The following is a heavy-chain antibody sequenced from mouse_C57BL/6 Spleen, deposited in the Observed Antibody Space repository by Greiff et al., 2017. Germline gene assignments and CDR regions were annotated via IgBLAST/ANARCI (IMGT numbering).Heavy chain of an antibody. CDR3: ARGGYGYYEGGLDY. J-gene: IGHJ2*01. Sequence: QVQLKESGAELVKPGASVKISCKASGYAFSSYWMNWVKQRPGKGLEWIGQIYPGDGDTNYNGKFKGKATLTADKSSSTAYMQLSSLTSEDSAVXFCARGGYGYYEGGLDYWGQGTTLTVSS. CDR2: IYPGDGDT. CDR1: GYAFSSYW. V-gene: IGHV1-80*01. D-gene: IGHD2-3*01.